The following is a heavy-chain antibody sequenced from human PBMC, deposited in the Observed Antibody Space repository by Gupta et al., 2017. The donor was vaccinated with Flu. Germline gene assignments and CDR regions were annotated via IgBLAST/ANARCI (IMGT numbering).Heavy chain of an antibody. J-gene: IGHJ6*02. CDR2: IKQDGSEK. Sequence: SWVRQAPGKGLEWVANIKQDGSEKYYVDSVKGRFTISRDNAKNSLYLQMNSLRAEDTAVYYCARVSNDNYYYYGMDVWGQGTTVTVSS. D-gene: IGHD4-4*01. CDR3: ARVSNDNYYYYGMDV. V-gene: IGHV3-7*01.